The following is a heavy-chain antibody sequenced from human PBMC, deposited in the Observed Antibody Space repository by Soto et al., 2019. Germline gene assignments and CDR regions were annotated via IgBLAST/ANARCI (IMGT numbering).Heavy chain of an antibody. V-gene: IGHV4-59*01. D-gene: IGHD6-13*01. CDR2: IYYSGST. Sequence: SETLSLTCTVSGGSISGYYWSWIRQSPGKGLEWIGNIYYSGSTNYNPSLKSRVTISVDTSKNQFSLKLSSVTAADTAVYYCARAYSSSWYTAFDIWGQGTMVTVSS. CDR1: GGSISGYY. CDR3: ARAYSSSWYTAFDI. J-gene: IGHJ3*02.